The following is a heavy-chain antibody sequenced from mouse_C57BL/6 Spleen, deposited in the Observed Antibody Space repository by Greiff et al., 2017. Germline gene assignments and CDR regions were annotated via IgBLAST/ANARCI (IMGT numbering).Heavy chain of an antibody. D-gene: IGHD2-1*01. J-gene: IGHJ4*01. CDR1: GYAFSSSW. Sequence: QVQLQQSGPELVKPGASVKISCKASGYAFSSSWMNWVKQRPGKGLEWIGRIYPGDGDTNYNGKFKGKATLTADKSSSTAYMQLSSLTSEDSAVYFCARNYYGNYVAMDYWGQGTSVTVSS. CDR2: IYPGDGDT. CDR3: ARNYYGNYVAMDY. V-gene: IGHV1-82*01.